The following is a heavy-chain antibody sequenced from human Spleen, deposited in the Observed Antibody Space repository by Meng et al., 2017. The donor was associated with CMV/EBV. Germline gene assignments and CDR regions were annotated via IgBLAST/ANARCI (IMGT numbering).Heavy chain of an antibody. CDR2: VDPDSGGT. CDR1: FTGYF. V-gene: IGHV1-2*02. D-gene: IGHD3-22*01. CDR3: AREQDHYSDTSDYYNWFDP. J-gene: IGHJ5*02. Sequence: FTGYFMHWVQQAPGQGLEWMGGVDPDSGGTNYAQKFQSRVTMTRDTSISTAYMELSRLRSDDTALYYCAREQDHYSDTSDYYNWFDPWGQGTLVTVSS.